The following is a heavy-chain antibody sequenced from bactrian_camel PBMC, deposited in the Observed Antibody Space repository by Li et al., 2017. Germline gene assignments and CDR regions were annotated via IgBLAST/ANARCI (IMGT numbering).Heavy chain of an antibody. J-gene: IGHJ6*01. CDR1: GDTYSRAC. Sequence: HVQLVESGGGSVQAGGPLRLSCAASGDTYSRACMAWFRQAPGKEREGVAAIYTADRSTDYADSVKGRFTISQDNARTTLYLQMNSLKPDDTAMYYCAADSAALVRGAPEAAGFGYWGQGTQVTVS. CDR3: AADSAALVRGAPEAAGFGY. D-gene: IGHD2*01. V-gene: IGHV3S1*01. CDR2: IYTADRST.